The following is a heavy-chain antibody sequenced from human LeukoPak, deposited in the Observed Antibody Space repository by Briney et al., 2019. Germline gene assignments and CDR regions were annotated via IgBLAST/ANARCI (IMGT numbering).Heavy chain of an antibody. Sequence: SETLSLTCTVSGGSISSSSYYWGWIRQPPGKGLEWIGYIYYSGSTNYNPSLKSRVTISVDTSKNQFSLKLSSVTAADTAVYYCAIGLGHDAFDIWGQGTMVTVSS. D-gene: IGHD1-26*01. V-gene: IGHV4-61*05. CDR3: AIGLGHDAFDI. CDR1: GGSISSSSYY. J-gene: IGHJ3*02. CDR2: IYYSGST.